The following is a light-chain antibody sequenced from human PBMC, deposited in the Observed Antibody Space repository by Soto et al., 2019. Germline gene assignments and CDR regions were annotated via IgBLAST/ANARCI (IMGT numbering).Light chain of an antibody. CDR3: QQYNSYPWT. V-gene: IGKV1-5*03. J-gene: IGKJ1*01. CDR2: KAS. Sequence: DIQMTQSPSTLSASVGDRVNITCRASQSISSWLAWYQQKPGKAPKLLIDKASILESGVPSMFSGSGSGTEFTITISSLQRDDFATYYCQQYNSYPWTFGQGTKVAI. CDR1: QSISSW.